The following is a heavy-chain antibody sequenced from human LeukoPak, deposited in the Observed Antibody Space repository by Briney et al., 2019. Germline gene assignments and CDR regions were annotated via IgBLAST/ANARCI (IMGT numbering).Heavy chain of an antibody. V-gene: IGHV3-48*02. CDR3: AREGKSDYDFWSGYRQTYYYYYGMDV. CDR1: GFTFSSYS. D-gene: IGHD3-3*01. Sequence: QAGGSLRLSCAASGFTFSSYSMTWVRQAPGKGLEWVSYISSSSSTIYYADSVKGRFTISRDNAKNSLYLQMNSLRDEDTAVYYCAREGKSDYDFWSGYRQTYYYYYGMDVWGQGTTVTVSS. CDR2: ISSSSSTI. J-gene: IGHJ6*02.